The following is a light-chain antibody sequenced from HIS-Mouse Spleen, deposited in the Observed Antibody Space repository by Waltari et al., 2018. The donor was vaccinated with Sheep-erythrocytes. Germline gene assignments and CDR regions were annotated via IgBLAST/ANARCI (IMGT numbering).Light chain of an antibody. CDR1: NIGSKS. CDR2: DDS. V-gene: IGLV3-21*03. Sequence: SYVLTQPPSVSVAPGKTARITCGGNNIGSKSVHWYQQKPGQAPVLVVDDDSDRPSGMPGRFSGTNACNTATLILSRVEAGDEADYYCQVWDSSSAHYVFGTGTKVTVL. J-gene: IGLJ1*01. CDR3: QVWDSSSAHYV.